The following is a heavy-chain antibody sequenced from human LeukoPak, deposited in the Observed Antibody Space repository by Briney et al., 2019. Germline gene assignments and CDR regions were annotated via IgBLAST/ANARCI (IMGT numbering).Heavy chain of an antibody. J-gene: IGHJ5*02. CDR2: IYHSGST. Sequence: SQTLSLTSAVSGGSISSGGYSWSWIRQPPGKGLEWIGYIYHSGSTYYNPSLKSRVTISVDRSKNQFSLKLSSVTAADTAVYYCARQQGYYGSGSFDWFDPWGQGTLVTVSS. CDR3: ARQQGYYGSGSFDWFDP. CDR1: GGSISSGGYS. D-gene: IGHD3-10*01. V-gene: IGHV4-30-2*01.